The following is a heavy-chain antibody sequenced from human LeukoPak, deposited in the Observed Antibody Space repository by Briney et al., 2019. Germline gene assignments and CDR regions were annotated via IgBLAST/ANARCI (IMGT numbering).Heavy chain of an antibody. J-gene: IGHJ3*02. CDR2: ISGSGGST. D-gene: IGHD3-9*01. V-gene: IGHV3-23*01. CDR3: ARDGFDWYYLDI. Sequence: QPGGSLRLSCAASGFTFSSYAMSWVRQAPGKGLEWVSAISGSGGSTYYADSVKGRFTISRDNAKNSLYLQMNSLRAEDTAVYYCARDGFDWYYLDIWGQGTMVTVSS. CDR1: GFTFSSYA.